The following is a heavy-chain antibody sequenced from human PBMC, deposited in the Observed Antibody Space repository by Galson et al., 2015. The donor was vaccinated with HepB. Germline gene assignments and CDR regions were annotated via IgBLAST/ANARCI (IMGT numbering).Heavy chain of an antibody. D-gene: IGHD2-2*02. Sequence: SVKVSCKASGYTFTSYGISWMRQAPGQGLEWMGWISAYNGNTNYAQKLQGRVTMTTDTSTSTAYMELRSLRSDDTAVYYCARTAAYCSSTSCYTRDFDYWGQGTLVTVSS. CDR2: ISAYNGNT. CDR1: GYTFTSYG. CDR3: ARTAAYCSSTSCYTRDFDY. J-gene: IGHJ4*02. V-gene: IGHV1-18*01.